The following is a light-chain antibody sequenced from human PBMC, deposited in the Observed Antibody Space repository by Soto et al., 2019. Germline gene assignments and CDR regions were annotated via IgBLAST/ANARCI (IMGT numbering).Light chain of an antibody. CDR2: RGT. V-gene: IGLV2-23*01. CDR3: CSSAPESTYV. J-gene: IGLJ1*01. CDR1: SNDVGAYDS. Sequence: QSVLAQPASVSGSPGQSITISCTGTSNDVGAYDSVSWYQQHPHKAPQVIIYRGTQRPSGASNRFSASTSGNAASLTISGLQADDEADYFCCSSAPESTYVCGTGTQLTVL.